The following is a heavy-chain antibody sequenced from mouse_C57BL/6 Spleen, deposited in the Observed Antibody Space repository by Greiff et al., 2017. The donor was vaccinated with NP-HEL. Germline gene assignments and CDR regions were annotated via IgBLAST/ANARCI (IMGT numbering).Heavy chain of an antibody. V-gene: IGHV1-69*01. CDR2: IDPSDSYT. J-gene: IGHJ1*03. CDR1: GYTFTSYW. Sequence: QVQLQQPGAELVMPGASVKLSCKASGYTFTSYWMHWVKQRPGHGLEWIGEIDPSDSYTNYNQKFKGKSTLTVDKSSSTAYMQLSSLTSEDSAVYYCASSTGSYWYFDVWGTGTTVTVSS. D-gene: IGHD4-1*02. CDR3: ASSTGSYWYFDV.